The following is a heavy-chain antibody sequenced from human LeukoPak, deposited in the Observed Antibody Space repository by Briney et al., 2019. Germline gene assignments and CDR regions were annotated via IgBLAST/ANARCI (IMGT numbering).Heavy chain of an antibody. D-gene: IGHD3-22*01. CDR2: INPNSGGT. J-gene: IGHJ4*02. CDR1: GYTFTGYY. V-gene: IGHV1-2*02. CDR3: ARGLGYYYDSSGYYSIEPVDY. Sequence: ASVKVSCKASGYTFTGYYTHWVRQAPGQGLEWMGWINPNSGGTNYAQKFQGRVTMTRDTSISTAYMELSRLRSDDTAVYYCARGLGYYYDSSGYYSIEPVDYWGQGTLVTVSS.